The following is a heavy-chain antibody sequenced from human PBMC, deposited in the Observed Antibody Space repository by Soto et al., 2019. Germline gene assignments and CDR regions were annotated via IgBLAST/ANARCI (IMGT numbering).Heavy chain of an antibody. J-gene: IGHJ6*02. CDR3: ARPRFNHYGDYVRRGLYVDV. CDR1: GHSFTNYG. Sequence: GASVEVSCKASGHSFTNYGISWVRQAPGQGLEWMGWISGYNGNTNYVQKLQGRVTMTTDTSTSTAYMELRSLRSDDTAVYYCARPRFNHYGDYVRRGLYVDVWGPGTTLTVS. CDR2: ISGYNGNT. D-gene: IGHD4-17*01. V-gene: IGHV1-18*01.